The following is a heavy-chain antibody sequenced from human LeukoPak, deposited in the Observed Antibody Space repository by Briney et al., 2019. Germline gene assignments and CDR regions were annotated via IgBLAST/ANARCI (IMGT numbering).Heavy chain of an antibody. CDR2: ISTSSSYI. J-gene: IGHJ3*01. V-gene: IGHV3-21*06. D-gene: IGHD3-3*01. Sequence: PGGSLRLSCTASGFTFSTYNMNWVRQAPGKGLEWVSSISTSSSYIYYADSVKGRFTISRDNAENSLYLYMNSVTAEDTAVYFCTRAPGTGPLTVRWSGPFDVWGQGTMVTVSS. CDR3: TRAPGTGPLTVRWSGPFDV. CDR1: GFTFSTYN.